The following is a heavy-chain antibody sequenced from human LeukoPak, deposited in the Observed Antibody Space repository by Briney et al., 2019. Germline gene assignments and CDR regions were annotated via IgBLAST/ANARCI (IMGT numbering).Heavy chain of an antibody. CDR2: ISSSSSYI. CDR1: GFTFSSYS. Sequence: PGGSLRLSCAASGFTFSSYSMNRVRQAPGKGLEWVSSISSSSSYIYYADSVKGRFTISRDNAKNSLYLQMNSLRAEDTAVYYCARIPDGTTGMGYWGQGTLVSVSS. D-gene: IGHD1-1*01. V-gene: IGHV3-21*01. J-gene: IGHJ4*02. CDR3: ARIPDGTTGMGY.